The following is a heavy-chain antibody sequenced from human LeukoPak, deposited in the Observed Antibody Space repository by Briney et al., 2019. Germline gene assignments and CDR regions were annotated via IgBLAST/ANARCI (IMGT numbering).Heavy chain of an antibody. CDR2: IKQDGSEK. CDR3: ARIRPHCSSTSCYVHYYYMGV. Sequence: GGSLRLSCAASGFTFSSYWMSWVRQAPGKGLEWVANIKQDGSEKYYVDSVKGRFTISRDNAKNSLYLQMNSLRAEDTAVYYCARIRPHCSSTSCYVHYYYMGVWGKGTTVTVSS. V-gene: IGHV3-7*01. D-gene: IGHD2-2*01. CDR1: GFTFSSYW. J-gene: IGHJ6*03.